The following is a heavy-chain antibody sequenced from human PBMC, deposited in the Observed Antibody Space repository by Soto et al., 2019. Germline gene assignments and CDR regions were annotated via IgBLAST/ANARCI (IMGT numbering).Heavy chain of an antibody. CDR3: ARDLRDTAMVMSYYYYYMDV. D-gene: IGHD5-18*01. J-gene: IGHJ6*03. CDR2: IIPILGIA. CDR1: GGTFSSYT. V-gene: IGHV1-69*04. Sequence: ASVKVSCKASGGTFSSYTISWVRQAPGQGLEWMGRIIPILGIANYAQKFQGRVTITADKSTSTAYMELSSLRSEDTAVYYCARDLRDTAMVMSYYYYYMDVWGKGTTVTVSS.